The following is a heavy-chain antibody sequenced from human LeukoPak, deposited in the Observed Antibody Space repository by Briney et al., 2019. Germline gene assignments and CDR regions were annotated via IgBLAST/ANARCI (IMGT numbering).Heavy chain of an antibody. J-gene: IGHJ4*02. V-gene: IGHV3-9*01. CDR1: GFTFDDYA. D-gene: IGHD3-10*01. CDR2: ISSNSVSI. Sequence: GGSLRLSCAASGFTFDDYALHWVRQAPGKGLEWVSGISSNSVSIGYADSVKGRFTISRDNAKNSLYLQVNSLRAEDTAFYYCAKDRANFGDRDFDYWGQGTLVTVSS. CDR3: AKDRANFGDRDFDY.